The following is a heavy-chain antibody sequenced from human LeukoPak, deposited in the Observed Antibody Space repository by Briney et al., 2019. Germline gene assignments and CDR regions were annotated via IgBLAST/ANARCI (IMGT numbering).Heavy chain of an antibody. V-gene: IGHV4-34*01. Sequence: SDTLSLTCAVYGGSFRGYYWSWIRQPPGKGLEWIGETNHSGSTKYNPSLKSRVTISVDTSKNQFSLKLSSVTAADTAVYYCARGDSSVGLNYWGQGTLVTVSS. CDR2: TNHSGST. J-gene: IGHJ4*02. D-gene: IGHD1-26*01. CDR1: GGSFRGYY. CDR3: ARGDSSVGLNY.